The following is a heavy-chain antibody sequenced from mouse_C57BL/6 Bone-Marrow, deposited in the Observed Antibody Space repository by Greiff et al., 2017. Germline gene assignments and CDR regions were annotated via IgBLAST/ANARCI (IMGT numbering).Heavy chain of an antibody. CDR1: GYSITSGYY. D-gene: IGHD2-4*01. CDR3: TRGGAYDYDRFAY. J-gene: IGHJ3*01. CDR2: ISYDGSN. Sequence: EVQLQESGPGLVKPSQSLSLTCSVTGYSITSGYYWNWIRQFPGNKLEWMGYISYDGSNNYNPSLKNRIPITRDTSKNQFFLKLNSVTTEDTATYYCTRGGAYDYDRFAYWGQGTLVTVSA. V-gene: IGHV3-6*01.